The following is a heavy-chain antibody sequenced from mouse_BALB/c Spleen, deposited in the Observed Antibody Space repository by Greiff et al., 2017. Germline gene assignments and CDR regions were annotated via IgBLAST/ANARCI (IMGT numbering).Heavy chain of an antibody. D-gene: IGHD1-2*01. Sequence: VQLHQSGAELVRPGSSVKISCKASGYAFSSYWMNWVKQRPGQGLERIGQIYPGDGDTNYNGKFKGKATLTADKSSSTAYMQLSSLTSEDSAVYFCARGITTATGFAYWGQGTLVTVSA. V-gene: IGHV1-80*01. CDR2: IYPGDGDT. CDR3: ARGITTATGFAY. CDR1: GYAFSSYW. J-gene: IGHJ3*01.